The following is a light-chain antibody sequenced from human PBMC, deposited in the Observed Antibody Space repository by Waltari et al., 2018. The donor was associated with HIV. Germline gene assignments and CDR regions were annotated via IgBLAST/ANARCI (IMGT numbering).Light chain of an antibody. CDR3: QSFDSTLRGSM. V-gene: IGLV1-40*01. CDR1: SSNIGAGYD. Sequence: QSVLTQPPSMSGAPGQRVTISCTGSSSNIGAGYDVNWYRQLPGTAPTLLIYGDNNRPSGVPDRSSVSTSGTSASLAITGLQAEDEADYYCQSFDSTLRGSMFGGGTKLTVL. J-gene: IGLJ3*02. CDR2: GDN.